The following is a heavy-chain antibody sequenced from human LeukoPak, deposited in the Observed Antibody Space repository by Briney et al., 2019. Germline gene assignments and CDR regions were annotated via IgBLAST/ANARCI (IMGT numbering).Heavy chain of an antibody. Sequence: PGRSLRLSCAASGFTFSSYAMHWVRQAPGKGLEWVAVISYDGSLKYYADSVKGRFTISRDNSKNTLYLQMNSLRVEDTAVYYCVGGIRISDYWGQGTLVTVSS. CDR1: GFTFSSYA. CDR2: ISYDGSLK. D-gene: IGHD3-16*01. CDR3: VGGIRISDY. J-gene: IGHJ4*02. V-gene: IGHV3-30*04.